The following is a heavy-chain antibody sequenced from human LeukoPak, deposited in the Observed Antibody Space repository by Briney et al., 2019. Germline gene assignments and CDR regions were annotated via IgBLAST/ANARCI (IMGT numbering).Heavy chain of an antibody. J-gene: IGHJ4*02. CDR3: AKDLASYYYDSSGYRHPDY. CDR2: ISYDGSNK. D-gene: IGHD3-22*01. Sequence: PGGSLRLSCAASGFTFSSYGMHWVRQAPGKGLEWVAVISYDGSNKYYADSVKGRFTISRDNSKNTLYLQMNSLRAEDTAVYYCAKDLASYYYDSSGYRHPDYWGQGTLVTVSS. CDR1: GFTFSSYG. V-gene: IGHV3-30*18.